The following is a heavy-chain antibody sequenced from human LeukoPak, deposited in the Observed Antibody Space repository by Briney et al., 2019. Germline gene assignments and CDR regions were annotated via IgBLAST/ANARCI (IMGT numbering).Heavy chain of an antibody. Sequence: PSETLSLTCTVSGGSISSSSYYWGWIRQPPGKGLEWIGSIYYSGSTYYNPSLKSRVTISVDTSKNQFSLKLSSVTAADTAVYYCASRYSSSWSDAFDIWGQGTMVTVSS. V-gene: IGHV4-39*01. CDR2: IYYSGST. CDR3: ASRYSSSWSDAFDI. J-gene: IGHJ3*02. CDR1: GGSISSSSYY. D-gene: IGHD6-13*01.